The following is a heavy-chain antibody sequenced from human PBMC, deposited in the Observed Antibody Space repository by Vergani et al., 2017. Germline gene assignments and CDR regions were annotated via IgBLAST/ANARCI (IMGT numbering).Heavy chain of an antibody. D-gene: IGHD2-2*01. CDR3: ARSSTSSSLDV. CDR1: GFTFSSYA. J-gene: IGHJ6*04. CDR2: ISSSSGTI. V-gene: IGHV3-48*04. Sequence: VQLVESGGGVVQPGRSLRLSCAASGFTFSSYAMSWVRQAPGKGLEWVSYISSSSGTIYYADSVKGRFTISRANAKNSLYLQMNSLRAEDTAVYYCARSSTSSSLDVWGKGTTVTVSS.